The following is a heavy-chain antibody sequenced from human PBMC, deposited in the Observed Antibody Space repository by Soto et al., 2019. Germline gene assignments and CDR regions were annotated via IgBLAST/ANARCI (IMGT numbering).Heavy chain of an antibody. CDR2: IYYTGST. CDR1: GGSISSSSYY. V-gene: IGHV4-39*07. J-gene: IGHJ4*02. D-gene: IGHD2-21*02. Sequence: PSETLSLTCTVSGGSISSSSYYWGWIRQPPGKGLEWIGSIYYTGSTYYHPSLKSRVTMSVDTSKNQFSLKLSSVTAADTAVYYCARVPAGGNSDYFDYWGQGTLVTVSS. CDR3: ARVPAGGNSDYFDY.